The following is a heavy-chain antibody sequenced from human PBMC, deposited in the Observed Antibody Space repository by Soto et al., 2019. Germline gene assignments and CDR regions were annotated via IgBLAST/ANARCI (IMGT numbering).Heavy chain of an antibody. D-gene: IGHD4-17*01. J-gene: IGHJ4*02. Sequence: SETLSLTCSVSGGSVSDKTYYWSWIRQPPGKRLEWIGYVYYSGTTNYNPSLKSRVTISVDLSKNQFSLRLSSVTTADTALYYCARTTAGPNSLRSRYFLDYWGQGTLVTVSS. V-gene: IGHV4-61*01. CDR2: VYYSGTT. CDR3: ARTTAGPNSLRSRYFLDY. CDR1: GGSVSDKTYY.